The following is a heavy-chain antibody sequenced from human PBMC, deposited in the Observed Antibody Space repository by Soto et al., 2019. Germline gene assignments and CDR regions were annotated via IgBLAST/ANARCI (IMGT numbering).Heavy chain of an antibody. Sequence: GGSLRLSCAASGLTFSSYAMSWVRQAPGKGLEWVSAISGSGGSTYYADSVKGRFTISRDNSKNTLYLQMNSLRAEDTAVYYCAKTILWFGYYYYGMDVWGQGTTVTVSS. CDR1: GLTFSSYA. CDR3: AKTILWFGYYYYGMDV. D-gene: IGHD2-21*01. V-gene: IGHV3-23*01. J-gene: IGHJ6*02. CDR2: ISGSGGST.